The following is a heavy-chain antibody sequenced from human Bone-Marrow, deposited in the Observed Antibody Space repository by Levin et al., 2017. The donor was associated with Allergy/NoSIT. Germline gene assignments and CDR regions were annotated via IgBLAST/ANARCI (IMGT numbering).Heavy chain of an antibody. D-gene: IGHD3-10*01. CDR2: IYSSGGT. CDR1: GGSINSAGYY. Sequence: SETLSLTCTVSGGSINSAGYYWSWIRQFPGKGLEYIGYIYSSGGTYYNPSLKSRVSISLDTSKNHFSLKLNSVTAADTAVYFCARDKYYGSGNTDWPDPWGQGTLVTVSS. J-gene: IGHJ5*02. CDR3: ARDKYYGSGNTDWPDP. V-gene: IGHV4-31*03.